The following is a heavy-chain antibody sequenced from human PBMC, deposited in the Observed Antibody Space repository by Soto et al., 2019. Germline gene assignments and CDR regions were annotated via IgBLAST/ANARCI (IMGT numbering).Heavy chain of an antibody. V-gene: IGHV4-4*07. CDR2: IYTSGSN. CDR1: VGSISSYY. D-gene: IGHD1-26*01. CDR3: ARVYSGSYYEFDY. J-gene: IGHJ4*02. Sequence: SETLSLTCTVSVGSISSYYWNWIRQPAGKGLELIGLIYTSGSNNYNPSLKSRVTMSVDTSKNQFSLKLSSVTAADTAVYYCARVYSGSYYEFDYWGQGTMVTVSS.